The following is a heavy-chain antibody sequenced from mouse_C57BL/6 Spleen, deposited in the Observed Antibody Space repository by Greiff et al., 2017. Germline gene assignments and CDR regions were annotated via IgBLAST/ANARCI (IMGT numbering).Heavy chain of an antibody. Sequence: QVQLQQPGAELVKPGASVKLSCKASGYTFTSYWMQWVKQRPGQGLEWIGEIDPSDSYTNYNQKFKGKATLTVDTSSSTAYMQLSSLTSEDSAVYYCANYYGSSSPWFAYWGQGTLVTVSA. CDR3: ANYYGSSSPWFAY. CDR2: IDPSDSYT. J-gene: IGHJ3*01. V-gene: IGHV1-50*01. D-gene: IGHD1-1*01. CDR1: GYTFTSYW.